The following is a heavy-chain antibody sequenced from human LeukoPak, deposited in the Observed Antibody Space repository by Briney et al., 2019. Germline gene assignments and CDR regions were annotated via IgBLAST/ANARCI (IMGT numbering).Heavy chain of an antibody. V-gene: IGHV3-48*04. Sequence: GGSLRLSCAASGFTFSSYWMSWVRQAPGKGLEWVSYISSSGSTIYYADSVKGRFTISRDNAKNSLYLQMNSLRAEDTAVYYCARESTSGYSYGIFDYWGQETLVTVSS. CDR2: ISSSGSTI. CDR3: ARESTSGYSYGIFDY. CDR1: GFTFSSYW. J-gene: IGHJ4*02. D-gene: IGHD5-18*01.